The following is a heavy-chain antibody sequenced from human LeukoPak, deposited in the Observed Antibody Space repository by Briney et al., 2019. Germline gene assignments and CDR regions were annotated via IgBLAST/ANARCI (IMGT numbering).Heavy chain of an antibody. CDR3: ARNSGWFRFDY. Sequence: GGSLRLSCAASGFTFSNYWMDWVRQSPGKGLEWVANIKEDGSDKYYVDSVKGRFTISRDNAKNSLYLQMNSPRAEDTAVYYCARNSGWFRFDYWGQGTLVTVSS. CDR1: GFTFSNYW. CDR2: IKEDGSDK. V-gene: IGHV3-7*03. J-gene: IGHJ4*02. D-gene: IGHD6-19*01.